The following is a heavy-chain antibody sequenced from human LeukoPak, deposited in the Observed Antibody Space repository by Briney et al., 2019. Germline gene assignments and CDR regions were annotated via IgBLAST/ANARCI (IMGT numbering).Heavy chain of an antibody. J-gene: IGHJ4*02. D-gene: IGHD3-10*01. V-gene: IGHV4-59*06. Sequence: SETLSLTCTVSGGSISSYYWSWIRQHPGKGLEWIGYIYYSGSTYYNPSLKSRVTISVDTSKNQFSLKLSSVTAADTAVYYCARRFGELPFDYWGQGTLVTVSS. CDR1: GGSISSYY. CDR3: ARRFGELPFDY. CDR2: IYYSGST.